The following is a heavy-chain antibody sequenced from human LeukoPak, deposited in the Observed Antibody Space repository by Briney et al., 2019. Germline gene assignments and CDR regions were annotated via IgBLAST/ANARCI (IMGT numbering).Heavy chain of an antibody. CDR1: GFTFSRHA. Sequence: GWSLTVSCPASGFTFSRHAMSWVRQAPGKGLDGVSAISGSGGSTYYPDYVKGRSTIPRDNSKNTLYLQMNSLRAEDTAVYYCAKQEGVGATNWFDPWGQGTLVTVSS. CDR3: AKQEGVGATNWFDP. V-gene: IGHV3-23*01. D-gene: IGHD1-26*01. CDR2: ISGSGGST. J-gene: IGHJ5*02.